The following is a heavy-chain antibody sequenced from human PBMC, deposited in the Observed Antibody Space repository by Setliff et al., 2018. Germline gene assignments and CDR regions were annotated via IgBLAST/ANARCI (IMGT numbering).Heavy chain of an antibody. Sequence: SETLSLTCAVSGDSISSSHWWTWVRQSPGKGLEWIGEIYHSGATNYNPSLKSRVTISVDTSKNQFSLKLSSVTAADTAVYYCARSSSGSPHYYYAMDVWGQGTTVTVSS. J-gene: IGHJ6*02. CDR1: GDSISSSHW. D-gene: IGHD3-10*01. V-gene: IGHV4-4*02. CDR3: ARSSSGSPHYYYAMDV. CDR2: IYHSGAT.